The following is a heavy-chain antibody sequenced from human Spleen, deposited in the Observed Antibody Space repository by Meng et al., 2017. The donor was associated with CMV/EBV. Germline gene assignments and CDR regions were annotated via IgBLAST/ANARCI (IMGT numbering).Heavy chain of an antibody. CDR1: ESTFTSYA. CDR3: ARGKGPFSGSYTPIH. Sequence: SESTFTSYAMNWVRQAPGQGLEWMGWINTNTGNPTYAQGFTGRFVFSLDTSVSTAYLQISSLKAEDTAVYYCARGKGPFSGSYTPIHWGQGTLVTVSS. V-gene: IGHV7-4-1*02. J-gene: IGHJ1*01. D-gene: IGHD1-26*01. CDR2: INTNTGNP.